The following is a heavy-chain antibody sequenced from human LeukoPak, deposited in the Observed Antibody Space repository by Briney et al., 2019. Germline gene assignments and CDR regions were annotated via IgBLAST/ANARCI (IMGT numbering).Heavy chain of an antibody. D-gene: IGHD3-10*01. CDR2: MNPNSGNT. J-gene: IGHJ6*02. CDR1: GYTFTSYE. CDR3: ASSSPPKLLWFGELLSGLNYYYGMDV. V-gene: IGHV1-8*01. Sequence: ASVKVSCKASGYTFTSYEINWARQATGQGLEWMGWMNPNSGNTGYAQKFQGRVTMTRNTSISTAYMELSSLRSEDTAVYYCASSSPPKLLWFGELLSGLNYYYGMDVWGQGTTVSVSS.